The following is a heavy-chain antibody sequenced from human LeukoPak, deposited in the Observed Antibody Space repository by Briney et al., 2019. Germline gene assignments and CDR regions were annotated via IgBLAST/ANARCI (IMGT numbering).Heavy chain of an antibody. D-gene: IGHD3-9*01. J-gene: IGHJ6*03. Sequence: PGGSLRLSCAASGFTFSSYAMSWVRQPPGKGLEWVSVIGGSGGITYYADSVKGRFTISRDNAKNSLYLQMNSLRAEDTAVYYCASNSGDSLTGLPSYYYYYMDVWGKGTTVTVSS. CDR1: GFTFSSYA. V-gene: IGHV3-23*01. CDR2: IGGSGGIT. CDR3: ASNSGDSLTGLPSYYYYYMDV.